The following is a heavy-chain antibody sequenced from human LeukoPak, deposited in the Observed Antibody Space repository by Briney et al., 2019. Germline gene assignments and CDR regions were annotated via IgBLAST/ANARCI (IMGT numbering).Heavy chain of an antibody. J-gene: IGHJ4*02. V-gene: IGHV1-2*02. CDR1: GYTFSGYY. Sequence: ASVKVSCKASGYTFSGYYMHWVRQAPAQGPEWMGWINPNSGGTNYAQKFQGRVTMTRDTSISTAYMELSRLRSDDTAVYYCARAVFAAVAGDFDYWGQGTLVTVSS. CDR2: INPNSGGT. D-gene: IGHD6-19*01. CDR3: ARAVFAAVAGDFDY.